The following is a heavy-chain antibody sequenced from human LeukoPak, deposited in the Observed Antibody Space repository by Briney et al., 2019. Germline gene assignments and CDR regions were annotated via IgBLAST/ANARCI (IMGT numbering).Heavy chain of an antibody. CDR1: GYTFTSYD. CDR2: MNPNSGNT. D-gene: IGHD3-22*01. V-gene: IGHV1-8*03. Sequence: ASVKVSCKASGYTFTSYDINWVRQATGQGLEWMGWMNPNSGNTGYAQKFQGRVTITRNTSISTAYMELSSLRSEDTAVYYCARVVGGSGYYSSDPFDYWGQGTLVTVSS. CDR3: ARVVGGSGYYSSDPFDY. J-gene: IGHJ4*02.